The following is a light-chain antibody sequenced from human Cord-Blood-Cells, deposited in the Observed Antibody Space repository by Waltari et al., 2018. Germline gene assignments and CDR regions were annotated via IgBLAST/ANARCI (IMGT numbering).Light chain of an antibody. CDR1: QSVSSY. CDR3: QQRSNWPGLT. V-gene: IGKV3-11*01. Sequence: EIVLTQSPATLSLSPGERATTSCRASQSVSSYLAWYQQKPGQAPRLLIYDASNRATGIPARFRGSVSGTDYTLTISSLEPEDFAVYDCQQRSNWPGLTFGGGTKVEIK. CDR2: DAS. J-gene: IGKJ4*01.